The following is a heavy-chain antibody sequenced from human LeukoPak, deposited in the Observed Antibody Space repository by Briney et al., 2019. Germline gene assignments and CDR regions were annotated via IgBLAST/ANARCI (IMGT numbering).Heavy chain of an antibody. CDR2: IYYSGST. CDR1: GGSTSSYY. Sequence: SETLSLTCTVSGGSTSSYYWSWIRQPPGKGLEWIGYIYYSGSTNYNPSLKSRVTISVDTSKNQFSLKLSSVTAADTAVYYCARGALGDIDPAFDIWGQGTMVTVSS. V-gene: IGHV4-59*01. CDR3: ARGALGDIDPAFDI. D-gene: IGHD2-15*01. J-gene: IGHJ3*02.